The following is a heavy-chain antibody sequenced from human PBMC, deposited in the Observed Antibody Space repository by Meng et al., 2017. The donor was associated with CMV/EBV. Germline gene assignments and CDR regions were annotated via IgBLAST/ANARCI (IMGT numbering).Heavy chain of an antibody. J-gene: IGHJ4*02. CDR2: IQVIGHT. CDR1: GASIKNYY. Sequence: QAQIPDSGPGLVNLSESLALTPPVPGASIKNYYLNWVRQPAGQGLEWIGLIQVIGHTVYNPSLKSRVTVSLDASKSQFSLTLNSVTAADTATYYCAGSRPGGGACDYWGQGILVTVSS. CDR3: AGSRPGGGACDY. V-gene: IGHV4-4*07. D-gene: IGHD3-16*01.